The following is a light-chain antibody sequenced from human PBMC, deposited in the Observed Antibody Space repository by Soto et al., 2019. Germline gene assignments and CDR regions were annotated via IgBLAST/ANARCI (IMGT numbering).Light chain of an antibody. CDR3: AAWDDSLYGRV. CDR1: RSNIRSNP. CDR2: SNN. Sequence: QSVLTQSPSASGTPGQRVTISCSGSRSNIRSNPVNWYQQLPGTAPKLLIDSNNQRPSGVPDRFSGSRSGTSASLAISGLQSEDEADYYCAAWDDSLYGRVFGTGTKLTVL. J-gene: IGLJ1*01. V-gene: IGLV1-44*01.